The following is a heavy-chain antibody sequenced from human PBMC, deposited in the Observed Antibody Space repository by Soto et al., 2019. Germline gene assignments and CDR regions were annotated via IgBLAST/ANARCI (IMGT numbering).Heavy chain of an antibody. CDR2: IYYSGST. CDR3: ARAPWGIAVAGTWGYYYGMDV. J-gene: IGHJ6*02. CDR1: GGSISSGGYY. Sequence: SETLSLTCTVSGGSISSGGYYWSWIRQHPGKGLEWIGYIYYSGSTYYNPSLKSRVTISVDTSKNQFSLKLSSVTAADTAVYYCARAPWGIAVAGTWGYYYGMDVWGQGTTVTVSS. D-gene: IGHD6-19*01. V-gene: IGHV4-31*03.